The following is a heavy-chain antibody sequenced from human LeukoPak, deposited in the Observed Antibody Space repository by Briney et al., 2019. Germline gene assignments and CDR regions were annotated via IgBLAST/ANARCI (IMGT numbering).Heavy chain of an antibody. CDR3: ARVARFEGATSHFDY. V-gene: IGHV3-69-1*01. D-gene: IGHD1-26*01. J-gene: IGHJ4*02. CDR1: GFTFRNYV. CDR2: LSRSSAI. Sequence: GGSLRLSCAASGFTFRNYVMTWVRQAPGKGLEWVSYLSRSSAIKYADSVKGRFTISRDNAKNSLYLQMNSLRAEDTAVYYCARVARFEGATSHFDYWGQGTLVTVSS.